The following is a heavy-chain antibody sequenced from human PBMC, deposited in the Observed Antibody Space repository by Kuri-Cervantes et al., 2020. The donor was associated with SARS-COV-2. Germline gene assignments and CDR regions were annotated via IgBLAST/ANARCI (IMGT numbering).Heavy chain of an antibody. J-gene: IGHJ3*02. Sequence: SVKVSCKASGYTFTGYYMHWVRQAPGQGLEWMGGIIPIFGTANYAQKFQGRVTITADKSTSTAYMELSSLSSEDTAVYYCARGHLGSSDYSRHDAFDIWGQGTMVTVSS. CDR3: ARGHLGSSDYSRHDAFDI. V-gene: IGHV1-69*06. CDR1: GYTFTGYY. CDR2: IIPIFGTA. D-gene: IGHD2-15*01.